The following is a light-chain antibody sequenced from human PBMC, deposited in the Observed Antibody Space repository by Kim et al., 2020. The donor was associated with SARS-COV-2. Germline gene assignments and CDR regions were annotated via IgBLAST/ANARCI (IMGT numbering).Light chain of an antibody. CDR3: QAWDSSTVV. CDR1: KLGDKY. CDR2: QDS. V-gene: IGLV3-1*01. Sequence: GSPGQTASITYSGDKLGDKYACWYQQKPGQSPVLVIYQDSKRPSGIPERFSGSNSGNTATLTISGTQAMDEADYYCQAWDSSTVVFGGGTKVTVL. J-gene: IGLJ2*01.